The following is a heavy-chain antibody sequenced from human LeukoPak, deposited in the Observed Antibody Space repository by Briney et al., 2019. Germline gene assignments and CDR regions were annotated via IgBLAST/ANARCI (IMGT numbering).Heavy chain of an antibody. D-gene: IGHD3-10*01. J-gene: IGHJ4*02. V-gene: IGHV3-11*04. CDR2: ITKSGSTI. CDR3: ARASMVREIPTGY. CDR1: GFTLSDYY. Sequence: SGGSLRLSCAASGFTLSDYYMSWIRQAPGKGLEWVSYITKSGSTIYYADSVKGRFTISRDNAKNSLYLQMNSLRAEDTAVYYCARASMVREIPTGYWGQGTLVTVSS.